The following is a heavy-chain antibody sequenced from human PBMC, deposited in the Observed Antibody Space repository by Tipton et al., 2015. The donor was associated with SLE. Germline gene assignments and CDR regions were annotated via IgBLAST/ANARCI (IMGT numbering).Heavy chain of an antibody. Sequence: TLSLTCTVSGGSISSYFWSWIRQLPGKGLEWIGYIYNTGNTYYNPSLKSRVTMSVDTSKNQFSLRVTSVTAADTAVYYCARDGPDTSGYYLDYWGQRILVTVSS. D-gene: IGHD3-22*01. J-gene: IGHJ4*02. V-gene: IGHV4-59*12. CDR1: GGSISSYF. CDR2: IYNTGNT. CDR3: ARDGPDTSGYYLDY.